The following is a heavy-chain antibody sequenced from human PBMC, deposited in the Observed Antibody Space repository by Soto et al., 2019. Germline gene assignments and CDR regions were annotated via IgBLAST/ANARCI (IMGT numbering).Heavy chain of an antibody. J-gene: IGHJ6*02. CDR1: GYTFTSYY. D-gene: IGHD3-22*01. CDR3: ARELPKYYYDSSGSLSQYYYYYGMDV. CDR2: INPSGGST. V-gene: IGHV1-46*01. Sequence: ASVKVSCKASGYTFTSYYMHWVRQAPGQGLEWMGIINPSGGSTSYAQKFQGRVTMTRDTSTSTVYVELSSLRSEDTAVYYCARELPKYYYDSSGSLSQYYYYYGMDVWGQGTTVTVSS.